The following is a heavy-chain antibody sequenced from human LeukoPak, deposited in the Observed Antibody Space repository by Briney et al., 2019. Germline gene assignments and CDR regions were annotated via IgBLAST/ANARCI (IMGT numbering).Heavy chain of an antibody. CDR1: GYRFASYW. V-gene: IGHV5-51*01. Sequence: GESLKISCKGFGYRFASYWIGWVRQMPGKGLEWMGIIYPGDSDTRYSPSFQGQVTISADKSISTAYLQWSSLKASDTAMYYCARLDVEYFDYWGQGTLVTVSS. CDR3: ARLDVEYFDY. J-gene: IGHJ4*02. CDR2: IYPGDSDT. D-gene: IGHD1-1*01.